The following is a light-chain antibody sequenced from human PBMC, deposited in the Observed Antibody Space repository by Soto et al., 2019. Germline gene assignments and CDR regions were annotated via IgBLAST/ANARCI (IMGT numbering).Light chain of an antibody. CDR2: AAS. V-gene: IGKV1-12*01. J-gene: IGKJ4*01. Sequence: DIHMTQSPSSLSASVGDRVTITCRASERINTYLAWYQQQPGKAPKLLIYAASSLQSGVPSRFSGSGSGTEFTLTISNLQPEDFATYYCQQANSPPLTFGGGTKWISN. CDR3: QQANSPPLT. CDR1: ERINTY.